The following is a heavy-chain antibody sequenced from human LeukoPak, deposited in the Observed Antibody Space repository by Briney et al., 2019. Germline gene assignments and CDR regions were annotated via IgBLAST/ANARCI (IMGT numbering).Heavy chain of an antibody. Sequence: QAGGSLRLSCAASGFTFSSYWMSWVRQAPGKGLEWVSNIKQDGSEKYYVDSVKGRFTISRDNAKNSLYLQMNSLRAEDTAVYYCAAAMDSSGYDYFYDWGGEALVTVAS. D-gene: IGHD3-22*01. CDR1: GFTFSSYW. CDR3: AAAMDSSGYDYFYD. CDR2: IKQDGSEK. V-gene: IGHV3-7*01. J-gene: IGHJ4*02.